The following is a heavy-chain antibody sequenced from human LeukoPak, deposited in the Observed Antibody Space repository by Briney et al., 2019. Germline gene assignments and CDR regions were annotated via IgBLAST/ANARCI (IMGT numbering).Heavy chain of an antibody. D-gene: IGHD5-18*01. J-gene: IGHJ3*02. CDR3: ARGPDTKDAFDI. CDR1: GFTFSSYS. V-gene: IGHV3-21*01. CDR2: ISSSSYI. Sequence: GGSLRLSCAASGFTFSSYSMNWVRQAPGKGLEWVSSISSSSYIYYADSVKGRFTISRDNAKNSLYLQMNSLRAEDTAVYYCARGPDTKDAFDIWGQGTMVTVSS.